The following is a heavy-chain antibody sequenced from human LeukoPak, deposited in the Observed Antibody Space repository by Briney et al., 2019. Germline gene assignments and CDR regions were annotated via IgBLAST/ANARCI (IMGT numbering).Heavy chain of an antibody. CDR3: AKNYVDYVLHYYSYMDV. V-gene: IGHV3-23*01. CDR1: GFTFDSYG. D-gene: IGHD4-17*01. Sequence: GGSLRLSCAASGFTFDSYGMSWVRQAPGKGLEWVSAISASGGSTYYADSVKGRFTISRDNTKNTLYLQMSSLRAEDTAVYYCAKNYVDYVLHYYSYMDVWGRGTTVTISS. J-gene: IGHJ6*03. CDR2: ISASGGST.